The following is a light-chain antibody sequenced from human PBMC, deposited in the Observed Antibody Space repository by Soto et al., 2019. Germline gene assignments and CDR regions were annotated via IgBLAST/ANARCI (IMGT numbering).Light chain of an antibody. CDR2: GSS. V-gene: IGKV3-20*01. CDR3: QQYVTSPYT. CDR1: QSVVNNA. Sequence: EIVLTQSPGTLTLSTGERATLSCRASQSVVNNALAWYQQNPGQAPRRLIYGSSNTATGIPDRFSAFGSGTDFTLTISRLEHEDFAVYFCQQYVTSPYTFGQGTRLEIK. J-gene: IGKJ2*01.